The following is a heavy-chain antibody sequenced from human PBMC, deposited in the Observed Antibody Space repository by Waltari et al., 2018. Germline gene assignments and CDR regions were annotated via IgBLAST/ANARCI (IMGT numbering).Heavy chain of an antibody. D-gene: IGHD3-10*01. CDR1: GYTFMDYF. CDR2: IDPEDGET. V-gene: IGHV1-69-2*01. Sequence: EVDLVQSGAAVKKPGATVKISCKASGYTFMDYFMHWVQQAPGKGLEWMGRIDPEDGETVYSEKFQGRVTITADTSTDTAYMELSSLTSGDTAVYYCAPLPGGSGQTFDYWGQGTLVTVSS. CDR3: APLPGGSGQTFDY. J-gene: IGHJ4*02.